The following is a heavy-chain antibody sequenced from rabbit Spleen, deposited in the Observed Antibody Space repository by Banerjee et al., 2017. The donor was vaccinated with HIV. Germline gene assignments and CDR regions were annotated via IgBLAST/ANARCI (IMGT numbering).Heavy chain of an antibody. D-gene: IGHD1-1*01. CDR1: GFSFSSTYY. CDR3: ARPPFTGNSGLDYFNL. J-gene: IGHJ4*01. V-gene: IGHV1S43*01. Sequence: QSLEESGGDLVKPGGTLTLTCKASGFSFSSTYYMCWVRQAPGKGLEWIACIYISAGNTYYASWARGRFTITRSTGLNTVTLQMTSLTVADTATYFCARPPFTGNSGLDYFNLWGPGTLVTVS. CDR2: IYISAGNT.